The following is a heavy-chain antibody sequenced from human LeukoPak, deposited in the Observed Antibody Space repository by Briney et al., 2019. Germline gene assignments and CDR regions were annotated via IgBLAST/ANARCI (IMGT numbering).Heavy chain of an antibody. CDR3: ARQNSSSWYHYYYYYYGTDV. V-gene: IGHV3-11*06. J-gene: IGHJ6*04. CDR2: ISSSSSYT. CDR1: GFTFSDYY. Sequence: GGSLRLSCAASGFTFSDYYMSWIRQAPGKGLEWVSYISSSSSYTNYADSVKGRFTISRDNAKNSLYLQMNSLRAEDTAVYYCARQNSSSWYHYYYYYYGTDVWGKGTTVTVSS. D-gene: IGHD6-13*01.